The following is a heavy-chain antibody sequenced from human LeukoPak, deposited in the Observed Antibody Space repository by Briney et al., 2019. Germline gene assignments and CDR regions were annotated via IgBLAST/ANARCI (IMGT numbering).Heavy chain of an antibody. D-gene: IGHD3-3*01. CDR3: ARAPDFWSGYTFDY. CDR1: GGSISSYY. V-gene: IGHV4-4*07. CDR2: IYTSGST. Sequence: SETLSLTCTVSGGSISSYYWRWIRQPAGKGLEWIGRIYTSGSTNYNPSLKSRVTMSVDTSKNQFSLKLSSVTAADTAVYYCARAPDFWSGYTFDYWGQGTLVTVSS. J-gene: IGHJ4*02.